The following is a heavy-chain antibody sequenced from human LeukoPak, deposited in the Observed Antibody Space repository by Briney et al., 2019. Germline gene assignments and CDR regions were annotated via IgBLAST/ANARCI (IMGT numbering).Heavy chain of an antibody. D-gene: IGHD1-26*01. V-gene: IGHV3-21*01. J-gene: IGHJ4*02. CDR2: ISSSSSYI. CDR1: GFTFSSYS. CDR3: AREWVGATGYFDY. Sequence: GGSLRLACAASGFTFSSYSINSVRQAPGEGLEWVSSISSSSSYIYYADSVKGRFTISRDNAKNSLYLQMNSLRAEDTAVYYCAREWVGATGYFDYWGQGTLVTVSS.